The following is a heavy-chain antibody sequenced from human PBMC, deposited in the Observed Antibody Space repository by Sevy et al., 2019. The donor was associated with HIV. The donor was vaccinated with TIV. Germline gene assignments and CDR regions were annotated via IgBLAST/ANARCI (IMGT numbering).Heavy chain of an antibody. Sequence: GGSLRLSCTTSGFTLGDYAMNWVRQAPGKGLEWVGFMRSKPFAGTTEYAASGKGRFTSSTDDSEASAHLQMNSLRTVDTGVYYCIRGRLLGYTAMVPDYWGQGTLVTVSS. CDR2: MRSKPFAGTT. CDR3: IRGRLLGYTAMVPDY. CDR1: GFTLGDYA. J-gene: IGHJ4*02. D-gene: IGHD5-18*01. V-gene: IGHV3-49*04.